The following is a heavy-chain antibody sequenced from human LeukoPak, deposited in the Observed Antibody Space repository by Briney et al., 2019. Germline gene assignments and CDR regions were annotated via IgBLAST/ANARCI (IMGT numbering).Heavy chain of an antibody. CDR2: ISWNSGSI. CDR3: AKDREPSLYGDYAPFDY. J-gene: IGHJ4*02. CDR1: GFTFDDYA. D-gene: IGHD4-17*01. V-gene: IGHV3-9*01. Sequence: GGSLRLSCAASGFTFDDYAMHWVRQAPGKGLEWVSGISWNSGSIGYADSVKGRFTISRDNAKNSLYLQMNSLRAEDTALYYCAKDREPSLYGDYAPFDYWGQGTLVTVSS.